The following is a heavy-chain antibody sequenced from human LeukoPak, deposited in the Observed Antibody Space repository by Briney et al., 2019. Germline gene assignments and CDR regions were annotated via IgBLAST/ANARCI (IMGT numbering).Heavy chain of an antibody. J-gene: IGHJ6*03. D-gene: IGHD5-18*01. Sequence: GGSLRLSCAASGFTFSSYAMSWVRQAPGKGLEWVSAISCSGGSTYYADSVKGRFTISRDNSKNTLYLQMNSLRAEDTAVYYCAKGGGQLWFGEDYYYMDVWGKGTTVTVSS. V-gene: IGHV3-23*01. CDR1: GFTFSSYA. CDR2: ISCSGGST. CDR3: AKGGGQLWFGEDYYYMDV.